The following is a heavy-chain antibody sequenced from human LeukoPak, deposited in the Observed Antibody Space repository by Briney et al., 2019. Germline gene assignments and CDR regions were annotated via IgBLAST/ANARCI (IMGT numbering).Heavy chain of an antibody. D-gene: IGHD3-22*01. CDR3: ARRGYYYDSSGYYSEGNY. CDR1: GGTFSSYA. Sequence: GASVKVSCKASGGTFSSYAISWVRQAPGQGLEWMGRIISILGIANYAQKFQGRVTITADKSTSTAYMELSSLRSEDTAVYYCARRGYYYDSSGYYSEGNYWGQGTLVTVSS. J-gene: IGHJ4*02. V-gene: IGHV1-69*04. CDR2: IISILGIA.